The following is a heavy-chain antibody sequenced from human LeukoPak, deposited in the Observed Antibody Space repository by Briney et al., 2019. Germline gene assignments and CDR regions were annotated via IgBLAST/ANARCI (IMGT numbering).Heavy chain of an antibody. CDR2: INPNSGGT. V-gene: IGHV1-2*02. D-gene: IGHD1-1*01. CDR1: GYTFTGSY. CDR3: ARADNGAREGFDY. Sequence: GASVKVSCKASGYTFTGSYMHWVRQAPGQGLEWMGWINPNSGGTNYAQNLQGRVSMTTDTSTNTAYMELRSLRSDDTAVYYCARADNGAREGFDYWGQGTLVTVSS. J-gene: IGHJ4*02.